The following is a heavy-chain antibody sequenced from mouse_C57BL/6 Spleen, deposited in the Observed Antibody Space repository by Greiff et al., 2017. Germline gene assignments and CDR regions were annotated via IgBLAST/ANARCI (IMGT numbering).Heavy chain of an antibody. CDR3: TRDGGSAWFAY. Sequence: EVMLVESGEGLVKPGGSLKLSCAASGFTFSSYAMSWVRQTPEKRLEWVAYISSGGDYISYADTVKGRFTISRDNARNTLYLQMSSLKSEDTAMYYCTRDGGSAWFAYWGQGTLVTVSA. CDR1: GFTFSSYA. CDR2: ISSGGDYI. D-gene: IGHD3-1*01. J-gene: IGHJ3*01. V-gene: IGHV5-9-1*02.